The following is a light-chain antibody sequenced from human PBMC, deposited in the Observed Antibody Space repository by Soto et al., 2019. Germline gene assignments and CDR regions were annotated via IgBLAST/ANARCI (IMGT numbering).Light chain of an antibody. Sequence: QSVLTQPASVSGSPGQSITISCTGTSSDVGGYNYVSWYQQHPGKAPKLMIYDVSNRPSGVSNHFSGSKSGNTASLTISGLQAVDLADHYCSSYSSIRTLVFGTGPKVPS. CDR3: SSYSSIRTLV. CDR2: DVS. CDR1: SSDVGGYNY. J-gene: IGLJ1*01. V-gene: IGLV2-14*01.